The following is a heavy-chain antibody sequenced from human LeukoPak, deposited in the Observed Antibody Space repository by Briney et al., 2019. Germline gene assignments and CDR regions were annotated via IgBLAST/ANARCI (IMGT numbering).Heavy chain of an antibody. D-gene: IGHD3-3*01. J-gene: IGHJ6*03. CDR3: AKDHRFLEWLFAPYYYYYMDV. V-gene: IGHV3-23*01. CDR2: ISGSGGST. Sequence: PGGSLRLSCAASGFTFSSYAMSWVRQAPGKGLEWVSAISGSGGSTYYADSVKGRFTISRDNSKNTLYLQMNSLRAEDTAVYYCAKDHRFLEWLFAPYYYYYMDVWGKGTTVTVSS. CDR1: GFTFSSYA.